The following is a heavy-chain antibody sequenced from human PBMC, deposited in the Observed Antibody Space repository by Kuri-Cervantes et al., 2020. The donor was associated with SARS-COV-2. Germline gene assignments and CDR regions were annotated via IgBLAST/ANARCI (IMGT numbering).Heavy chain of an antibody. Sequence: SVKVSCKASGYTFTGYYIHWVRQAPGQGLQWMGWINCDTGDTNYGQNFQDRVIMTRDTATGTAFLELNRLTSDDTAVYFCARGSSGAWGLGTLVTVSS. CDR2: INCDTGDT. V-gene: IGHV1-2*02. CDR3: ARGSSGA. CDR1: GYTFTGYY. J-gene: IGHJ5*02.